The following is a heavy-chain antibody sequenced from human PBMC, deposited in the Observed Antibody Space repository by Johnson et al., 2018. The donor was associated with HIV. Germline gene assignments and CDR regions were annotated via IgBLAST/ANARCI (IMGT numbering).Heavy chain of an antibody. CDR1: GFTFSDYY. CDR3: ARGDHYDSSGFYFGAAFDS. Sequence: QVQLVESGGGLVKPGGSLRLSCAASGFTFSDYYIHWIRQAPGKGLEWLAFITGRGTAIYADSVKGRFTISRDNAKSSVILQVNSLRAEDTAVYYCARGDHYDSSGFYFGAAFDSWGQGTMVTVSS. D-gene: IGHD3-22*01. J-gene: IGHJ3*02. CDR2: ITGRGTAI. V-gene: IGHV3-11*01.